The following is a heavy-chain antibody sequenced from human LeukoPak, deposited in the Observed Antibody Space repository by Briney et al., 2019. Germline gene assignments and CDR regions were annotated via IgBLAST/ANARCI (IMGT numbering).Heavy chain of an antibody. V-gene: IGHV4-4*07. J-gene: IGHJ5*02. D-gene: IGHD3-3*01. CDR2: IYTSGST. Sequence: SETLSLTCTVSGGSISNYYWSWIRQPAGKGLEWIGRIYTSGSTNYNPSLKSRVTMSVDTSKNQFSLKLSSVTAADTAVYYCARDNRILEWLGDWFDPWGQGTLVTVSS. CDR1: GGSISNYY. CDR3: ARDNRILEWLGDWFDP.